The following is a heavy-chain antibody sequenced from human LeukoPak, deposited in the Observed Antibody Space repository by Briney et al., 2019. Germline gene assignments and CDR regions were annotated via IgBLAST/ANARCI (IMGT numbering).Heavy chain of an antibody. D-gene: IGHD1-26*01. J-gene: IGHJ5*02. CDR1: GFTFSSYS. CDR2: ISSNGGSA. V-gene: IGHV3-64*01. CDR3: AREARGTYLYNWFDP. Sequence: QPGGSLRLSCAASGFTFSSYSMHWVRQAPGKGLEYVSTISSNGGSANYANSVKGRFTTSRDNSKNTLYLQMGSLRVEDMAVYYCAREARGTYLYNWFDPWGQGTLVTVSS.